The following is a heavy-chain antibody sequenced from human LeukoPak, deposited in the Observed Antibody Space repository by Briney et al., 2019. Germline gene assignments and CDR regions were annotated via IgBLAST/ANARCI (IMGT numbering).Heavy chain of an antibody. D-gene: IGHD2-15*01. V-gene: IGHV1-8*03. J-gene: IGHJ5*02. CDR1: GYTFTSYD. Sequence: ASVKVSCKASGYTFTSYDINWVRQATGQGLEWMGWMNPNSGNTGYAQKFQGRVTITRNTSISTAYMELSSLRSEDTAVYYCARVPALKCSGGSCYRGGNWFDPWGQGTLVTVSS. CDR3: ARVPALKCSGGSCYRGGNWFDP. CDR2: MNPNSGNT.